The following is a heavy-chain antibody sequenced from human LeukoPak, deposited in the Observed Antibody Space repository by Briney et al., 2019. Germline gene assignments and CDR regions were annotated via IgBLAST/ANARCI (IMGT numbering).Heavy chain of an antibody. D-gene: IGHD2-21*02. CDR3: AKGGDSYGSHYQMDV. CDR2: ISSTGSNT. CDR1: GFTFNNFA. V-gene: IGHV3-23*01. J-gene: IGHJ6*03. Sequence: GGSLRLSCAASGFTFNNFAMTWVRQTPGKGLEWITAISSTGSNTYYADSVKGRFTISRDNSTNTLSMQLNSLRVEDSGIYYCAKGGDSYGSHYQMDVWGKGTTVTVSS.